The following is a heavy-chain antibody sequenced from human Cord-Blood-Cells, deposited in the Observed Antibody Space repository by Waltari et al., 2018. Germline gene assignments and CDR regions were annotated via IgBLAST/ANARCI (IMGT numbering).Heavy chain of an antibody. CDR2: INPSGGST. Sequence: QVQLVQSGAEVKKPGASVKVSCKASGYTFTSYYMHWVRTAPGQGLEWMGIINPSGGSTSYAQKFQGRVTMTRDTSTSTVYMELSSLRSEDTAVYYCAIIAARLRPHFDYWGQGTLVTVSS. J-gene: IGHJ4*02. CDR3: AIIAARLRPHFDY. D-gene: IGHD6-6*01. V-gene: IGHV1-46*01. CDR1: GYTFTSYY.